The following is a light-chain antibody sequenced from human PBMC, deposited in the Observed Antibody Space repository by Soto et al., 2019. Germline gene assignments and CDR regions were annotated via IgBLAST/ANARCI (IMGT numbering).Light chain of an antibody. V-gene: IGKV3-20*01. CDR2: GAS. CDR3: QQYGSSPPVT. Sequence: EIVMTQSPATLSVPPGEGATLSCRASQSVTSNLAWYQQKPGQAPRLLIYGASSRATGIPDRFSGSGSGTDFTLTISRLEPEDFAVYYCQQYGSSPPVTFGGGTKVDIK. J-gene: IGKJ4*01. CDR1: QSVTSN.